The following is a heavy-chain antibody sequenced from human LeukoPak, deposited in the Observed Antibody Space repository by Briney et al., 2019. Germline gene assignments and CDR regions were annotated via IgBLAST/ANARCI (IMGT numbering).Heavy chain of an antibody. V-gene: IGHV4-59*01. Sequence: SETLSLTCTVSGGSISSYYWSWIRQPPGEGLEWIGYIYYSGSTNYNPSLKSRVTISVDTSKNQFSLKLSSVTAADTAVYYCARAFTITFGGAYYFDYWGQGTLVTVSS. CDR3: ARAFTITFGGAYYFDY. CDR2: IYYSGST. CDR1: GGSISSYY. J-gene: IGHJ4*02. D-gene: IGHD3-16*01.